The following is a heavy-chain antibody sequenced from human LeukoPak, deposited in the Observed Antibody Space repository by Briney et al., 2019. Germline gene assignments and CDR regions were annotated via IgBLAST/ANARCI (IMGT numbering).Heavy chain of an antibody. Sequence: GGSLRLSCAASGFTFSSYGMHWVRQAPGKGLEWVTFIRYDGSNKYYADSVRGRFTISRDNSKSTLSLQMNSLRAEDTAIYYCATYRQVLLPFESWGQGTLVTVSS. J-gene: IGHJ4*02. D-gene: IGHD2/OR15-2a*01. CDR3: ATYRQVLLPFES. CDR1: GFTFSSYG. CDR2: IRYDGSNK. V-gene: IGHV3-30*02.